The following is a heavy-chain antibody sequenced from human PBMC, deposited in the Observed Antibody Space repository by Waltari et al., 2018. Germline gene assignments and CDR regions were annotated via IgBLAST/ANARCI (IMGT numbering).Heavy chain of an antibody. CDR3: VRGSRYTPSDL. Sequence: VQLVESGGGVVQPGGSLRLSCEAFGFTFSSFGMHWVRQAPGKGPEWVAHIGYDEGRTYYADSVKGRFTVFSDKPKDTINLQMNRLRAEDTAVYYCVRGSRYTPSDLWGQGTLVTVSA. CDR1: GFTFSSFG. J-gene: IGHJ5*02. V-gene: IGHV3-33*01. D-gene: IGHD3-16*02. CDR2: IGYDEGRT.